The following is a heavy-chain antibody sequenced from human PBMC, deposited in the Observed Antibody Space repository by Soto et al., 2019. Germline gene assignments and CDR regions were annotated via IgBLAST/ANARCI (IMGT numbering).Heavy chain of an antibody. V-gene: IGHV3-74*01. J-gene: IGHJ4*02. CDR3: ARADDSSGWYGFGYFDY. CDR1: GFTFSSYW. CDR2: INSDGSST. Sequence: GGSLRLSCAASGFTFSSYWMHWVRQAPGKGLVWVSRINSDGSSTSYADSVKGRFTISRDNAKNTLYLQMNSLRAEDTAVYYCARADDSSGWYGFGYFDYWGQGTLVTVSS. D-gene: IGHD6-19*01.